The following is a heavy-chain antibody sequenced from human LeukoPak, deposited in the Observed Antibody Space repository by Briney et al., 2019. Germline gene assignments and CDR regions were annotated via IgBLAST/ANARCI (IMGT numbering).Heavy chain of an antibody. V-gene: IGHV1-24*01. CDR3: AVSLTTGGYYGMDV. CDR2: FDPEDGET. Sequence: ASVKVSCKVSGYTLTELSLQWVRQAPGKGLEWMGRFDPEDGETIYARKFQGRVTMTEDTSTDTAYMELSSLRSEDTAVYFCAVSLTTGGYYGMDVWGQGTTVTVSS. J-gene: IGHJ6*02. CDR1: GYTLTELS. D-gene: IGHD1-1*01.